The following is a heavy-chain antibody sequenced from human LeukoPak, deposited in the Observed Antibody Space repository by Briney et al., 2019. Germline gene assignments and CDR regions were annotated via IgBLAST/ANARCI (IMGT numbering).Heavy chain of an antibody. D-gene: IGHD6-6*01. CDR3: ARQRVPGSSGAFDI. CDR1: GYSFISYW. V-gene: IGHV5-51*01. Sequence: GESLKISCNGSGYSFISYWIGWVRQMPGKGLEWMGIIYPGDSDIRYSPSFQGQVTFSADKSISTAYLQWSSLKASDTAMYYCARQRVPGSSGAFDIWGQGTMITVSS. J-gene: IGHJ3*02. CDR2: IYPGDSDI.